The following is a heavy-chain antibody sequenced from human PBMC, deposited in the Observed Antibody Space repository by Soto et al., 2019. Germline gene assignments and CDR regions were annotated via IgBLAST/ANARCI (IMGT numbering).Heavy chain of an antibody. J-gene: IGHJ4*02. Sequence: GGSLRLSCAASGFTFSSYSMNWVRQAPGKGLEWVSYISSSSSTIYYADSVKGRFTISRDNAKNSLYLQMDSLRDEDTAVYYCARDRNWNQNYYFDYWGQGTLVTVSS. CDR1: GFTFSSYS. CDR3: ARDRNWNQNYYFDY. D-gene: IGHD1-1*01. V-gene: IGHV3-48*02. CDR2: ISSSSSTI.